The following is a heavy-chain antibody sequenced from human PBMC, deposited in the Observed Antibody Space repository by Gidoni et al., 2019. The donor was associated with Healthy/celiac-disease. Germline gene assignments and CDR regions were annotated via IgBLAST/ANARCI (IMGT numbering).Heavy chain of an antibody. CDR2: IYHSGST. Sequence: QVQLQESGPGLVKPSGTLSLTCAVSGGSISSSNWWRWVRQPPGKGLEWIGEIYHSGSTNYNPSLKSRVTISVDKSKNQFSLKLSSVTAADTAVYYCARDATHYYDSSGYYYVLWGQGTLVTVSS. V-gene: IGHV4-4*02. CDR1: GGSISSSNW. J-gene: IGHJ4*02. CDR3: ARDATHYYDSSGYYYVL. D-gene: IGHD3-22*01.